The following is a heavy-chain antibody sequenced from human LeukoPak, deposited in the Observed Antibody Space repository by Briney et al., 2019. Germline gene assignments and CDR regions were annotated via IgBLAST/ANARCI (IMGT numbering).Heavy chain of an antibody. D-gene: IGHD6-6*01. V-gene: IGHV3-23*01. CDR2: ISGSGGST. Sequence: GSLRLSCAASGFTFNRYWMSWVRQAPGKGLEWVSAISGSGGSTYYADSVKGRFTISRDNSKNTLYLQMNSLRAEDTAVYYCAKESYSSSSHSSFDYWGQGTLVTVSS. J-gene: IGHJ4*02. CDR3: AKESYSSSSHSSFDY. CDR1: GFTFNRYW.